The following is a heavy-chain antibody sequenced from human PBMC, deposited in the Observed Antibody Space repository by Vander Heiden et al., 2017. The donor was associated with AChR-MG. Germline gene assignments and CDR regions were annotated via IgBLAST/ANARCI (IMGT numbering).Heavy chain of an antibody. CDR3: ARGSYYYDSSGYRYYYYYGMDV. V-gene: IGHV3-7*01. CDR1: GFTFSSYW. D-gene: IGHD3-22*01. CDR2: IKQDGSEK. Sequence: EVQLVESGGGLVQPGGSLRPSCAASGFTFSSYWLSWVRQAPGKGLEWVANIKQDGSEKYYVDSVKGRFTISRDNAKNSLYLQMNSLRAEDTAVYYCARGSYYYDSSGYRYYYYYGMDVWGQGTTVTVSS. J-gene: IGHJ6*02.